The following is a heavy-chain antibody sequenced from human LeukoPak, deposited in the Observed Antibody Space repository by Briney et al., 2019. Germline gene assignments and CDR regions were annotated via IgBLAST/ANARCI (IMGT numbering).Heavy chain of an antibody. CDR1: GFTVSSNY. CDR2: IYSGGST. CDR3: ARDATYCTNGVCYTRFDY. Sequence: GGSLRLSCAASGFTVSSNYMSWVRQAPGKGLEWVSVIYSGGSTYYANSVKGRFTISRDNAKTSLYLEMNSLRAEDTAVYYCARDATYCTNGVCYTRFDYWGQGTLVTVSS. V-gene: IGHV3-66*01. J-gene: IGHJ4*02. D-gene: IGHD2-8*01.